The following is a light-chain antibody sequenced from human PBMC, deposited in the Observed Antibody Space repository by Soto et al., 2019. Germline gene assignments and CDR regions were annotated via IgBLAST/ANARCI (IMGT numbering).Light chain of an antibody. CDR2: VND. Sequence: QSVLTQPPSASGTPGQRVTISCFGGSSTMGTNTVGWYQQLPGAAPKVLIYVNDKRPSGVPDRFSGSNSGTSASLTISGLQSEDEADYYCVAWDDNLDAHVFGTGTKVTVL. CDR3: VAWDDNLDAHV. J-gene: IGLJ1*01. CDR1: SSTMGTNT. V-gene: IGLV1-44*01.